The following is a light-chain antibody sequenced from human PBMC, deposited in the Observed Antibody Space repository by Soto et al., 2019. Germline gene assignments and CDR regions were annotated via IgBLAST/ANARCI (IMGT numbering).Light chain of an antibody. J-gene: IGKJ3*01. Sequence: DIQMTQSPSSLSASVGDRVTITCQASQDISNYLNWYQQKPGKAPKLLIYDASNLETGVPSRFSGSGSGTDFTFTISSLQPEDIVTYYCQQYDNLSFTFGPGTKVDIK. CDR2: DAS. V-gene: IGKV1-33*01. CDR3: QQYDNLSFT. CDR1: QDISNY.